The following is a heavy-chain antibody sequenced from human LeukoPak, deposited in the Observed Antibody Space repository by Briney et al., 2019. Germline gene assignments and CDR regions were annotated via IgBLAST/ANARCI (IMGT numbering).Heavy chain of an antibody. Sequence: GGSLRLSCAASGFTFSDYNMRWIRQAPGKGLEWVSSISRSGSTKYYADSVKGRFTISRDNAKNSLFLQMNSLRAEDTAVYYCAKARTRGYSYGSFDYWGQGTLVTVSS. CDR2: ISRSGSTK. D-gene: IGHD5-18*01. V-gene: IGHV3-11*01. J-gene: IGHJ4*02. CDR3: AKARTRGYSYGSFDY. CDR1: GFTFSDYN.